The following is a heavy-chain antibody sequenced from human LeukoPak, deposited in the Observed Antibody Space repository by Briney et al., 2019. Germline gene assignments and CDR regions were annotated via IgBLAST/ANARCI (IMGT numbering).Heavy chain of an antibody. D-gene: IGHD4-17*01. CDR1: GGSISSYY. Sequence: ETLSLTCTVSGGSISSYYWSWIRQPAGKGLEWIGRIYTSGSTNYNPTLKSRVTMSVDTSKNQFSLKLSSVTAADTAVYYCARDLTTVTTHYYYYMDVWGKGTTVTISS. V-gene: IGHV4-4*07. J-gene: IGHJ6*03. CDR2: IYTSGST. CDR3: ARDLTTVTTHYYYYMDV.